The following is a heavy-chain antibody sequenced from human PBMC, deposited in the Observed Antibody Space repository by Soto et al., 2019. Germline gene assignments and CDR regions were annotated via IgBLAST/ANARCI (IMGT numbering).Heavy chain of an antibody. Sequence: PGGSLRLSCAASGFTFSSYAMSWVRQAPGKGLEWVSAISGSGGSTYYADSVKGRFTMTTDTSTSTAYMELRGLRSDDTAVYYCARDNKWFGERYYYYGMDVWGQGTTVTVSS. J-gene: IGHJ6*02. V-gene: IGHV3-23*01. CDR3: ARDNKWFGERYYYYGMDV. CDR2: ISGSGGST. CDR1: GFTFSSYA. D-gene: IGHD3-10*01.